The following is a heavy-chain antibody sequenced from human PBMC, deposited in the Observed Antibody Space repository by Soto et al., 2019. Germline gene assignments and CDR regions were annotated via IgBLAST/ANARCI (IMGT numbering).Heavy chain of an antibody. CDR1: GFTFTSYA. Sequence: EVQLLESGGGLVQPGGSLRLSCSASGFTFTSYAMSWVRQAPGKGLEWVSGISGSGGDTKSADSVKGRFTISRDNFKNMLYLPMNSLRAEDTAVYYCAKHDFGTLYNAGLDSWGQGTLVTVSS. CDR3: AKHDFGTLYNAGLDS. J-gene: IGHJ4*02. CDR2: ISGSGGDT. D-gene: IGHD3-3*01. V-gene: IGHV3-23*01.